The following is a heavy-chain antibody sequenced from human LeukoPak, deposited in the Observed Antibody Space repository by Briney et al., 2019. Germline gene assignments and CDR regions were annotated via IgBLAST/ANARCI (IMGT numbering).Heavy chain of an antibody. J-gene: IGHJ3*02. Sequence: SQTLSLTCTVSGGSISSGDYYWSWIRQPPGKGLEWFGYIYYSGSTYYNPSLKSRVTISVDTSKNQFSLKLSSVTAADTTVYYCARRAARRPRNAFDIWGQGTMVTVSS. CDR3: ARRAARRPRNAFDI. CDR2: IYYSGST. D-gene: IGHD6-6*01. CDR1: GGSISSGDYY. V-gene: IGHV4-30-4*08.